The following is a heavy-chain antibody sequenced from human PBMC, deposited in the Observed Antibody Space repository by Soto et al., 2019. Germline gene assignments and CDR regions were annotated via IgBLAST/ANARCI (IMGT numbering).Heavy chain of an antibody. Sequence: GESLKISCKGSGYSFITHWIAWVRQTPGRGLEWMGIIYPGDSDARYNPSFLGQVTISADKSLNTVYLQWSSLRASDAAIYFCARRGDDYSLDFWGQGTLVTVSS. CDR1: GYSFITHW. J-gene: IGHJ4*02. CDR2: IYPGDSDA. D-gene: IGHD4-4*01. CDR3: ARRGDDYSLDF. V-gene: IGHV5-51*01.